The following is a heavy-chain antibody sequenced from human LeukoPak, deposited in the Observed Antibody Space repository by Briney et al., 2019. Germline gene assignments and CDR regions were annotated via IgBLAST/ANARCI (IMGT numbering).Heavy chain of an antibody. CDR1: GFTFSSYS. CDR3: ARAAAYDAFDI. CDR2: ISNSSSYI. V-gene: IGHV3-21*01. Sequence: GGSLRLSCAASGFTFSSYSMNWVRQAPGKGLEWVSSISNSSSYIYYADSVKGRFTICRDNAKNSLYLQMNSLRAEDTAVYYCARAAAYDAFDIWGQGTMVTVSS. D-gene: IGHD2-21*01. J-gene: IGHJ3*02.